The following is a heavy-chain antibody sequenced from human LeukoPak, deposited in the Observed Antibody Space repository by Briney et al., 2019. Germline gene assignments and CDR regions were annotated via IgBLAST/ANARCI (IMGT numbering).Heavy chain of an antibody. CDR3: AREYMWRRSDYYYGMDV. Sequence: QPGGSLRLSCAASGFTVSSNYMSWVRQAPGKGLEWVSVIYSGGSTYYADSVKGRFTISRDNSKNTLYLQMNSLRAEDTAVYYCAREYMWRRSDYYYGMDVWGQGTTVTVSS. V-gene: IGHV3-53*01. D-gene: IGHD2-21*01. J-gene: IGHJ6*02. CDR2: IYSGGST. CDR1: GFTVSSNY.